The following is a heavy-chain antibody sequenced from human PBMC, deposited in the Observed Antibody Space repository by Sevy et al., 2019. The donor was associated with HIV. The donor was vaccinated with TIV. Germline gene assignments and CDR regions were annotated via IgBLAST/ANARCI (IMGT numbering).Heavy chain of an antibody. CDR3: ARQVDNWFDP. CDR1: GYTFTYYY. CDR2: INPSSVGT. Sequence: ASVKVSCETSGYTFTYYYIHWVRQAPGQGLEWMGWINPSSVGTQYAQKFQGRVSVTSDTSRRTSYMELRRLRSDDTALYYCARQVDNWFDPWGQGTPVTVSS. J-gene: IGHJ5*02. D-gene: IGHD2-15*01. V-gene: IGHV1-2*02.